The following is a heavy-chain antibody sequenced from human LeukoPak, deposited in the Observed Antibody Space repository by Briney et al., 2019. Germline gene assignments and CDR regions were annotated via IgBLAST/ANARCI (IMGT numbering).Heavy chain of an antibody. J-gene: IGHJ4*02. V-gene: IGHV3-48*03. CDR3: ARVGYSYGLDYFDY. CDR2: ISSSGSTI. CDR1: GFTFSSYE. D-gene: IGHD5-18*01. Sequence: GGSLRLSCGASGFTFSSYEMNWVRQAPGKGLEWVSYISSSGSTIYYSDSVKGRFTISRDNAKNSLYLRMNSLRAEDTAVYYCARVGYSYGLDYFDYWGQGDLVTVSS.